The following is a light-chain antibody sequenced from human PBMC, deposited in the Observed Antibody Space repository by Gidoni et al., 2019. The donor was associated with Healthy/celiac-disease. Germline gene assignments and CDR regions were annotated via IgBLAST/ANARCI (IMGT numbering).Light chain of an antibody. CDR3: CSYAGSYPYV. Sequence: QSALTQPRSVSWSPGPSVTISCTGTSSDVGGYNYVSWYQQHPGKAPKLMIYDVSKRPSGVPDRFSGSKSGNTASLTISGLQAEDEADYYCCSYAGSYPYVFGTGTKVTVL. J-gene: IGLJ1*01. V-gene: IGLV2-11*01. CDR2: DVS. CDR1: SSDVGGYNY.